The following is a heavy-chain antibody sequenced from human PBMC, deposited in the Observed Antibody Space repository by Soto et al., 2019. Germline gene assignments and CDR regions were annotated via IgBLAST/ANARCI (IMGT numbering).Heavy chain of an antibody. J-gene: IGHJ6*02. D-gene: IGHD2-21*02. CDR3: AREGGDEWIDYYYYGMDV. CDR2: IGHDASNE. V-gene: IGHV3-33*01. CDR1: GFDFSNFV. Sequence: QVQLVESGGGVVQPGTSLTLSCAASGFDFSNFVMHWVRQAPGKGLECVAVIGHDASNEYYGDSVQGRFTISRDNSKHLLYLQMTSLRAEDTAVYYCAREGGDEWIDYYYYGMDVWGHGTTVTVSS.